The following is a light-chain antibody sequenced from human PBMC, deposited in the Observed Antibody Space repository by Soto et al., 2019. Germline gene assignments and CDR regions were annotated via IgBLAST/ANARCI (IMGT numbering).Light chain of an antibody. Sequence: EIVLTQSPGTLSLSPGERATLSCRASQSVSSSYLAWYQQKPGQAPRLLIYGASSRATVIPDRFSGSGSGTEFTLTISRLEPEDFAVYSCHQYDSSPLTFGGGTKVEIK. V-gene: IGKV3-20*01. J-gene: IGKJ4*01. CDR1: QSVSSSY. CDR3: HQYDSSPLT. CDR2: GAS.